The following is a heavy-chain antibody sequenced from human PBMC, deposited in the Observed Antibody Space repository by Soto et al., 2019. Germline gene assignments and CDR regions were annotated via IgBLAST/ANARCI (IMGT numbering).Heavy chain of an antibody. CDR1: GFTFSSYS. CDR3: ARDRARGYYDSSGYPQTLWY. J-gene: IGHJ4*02. D-gene: IGHD3-22*01. CDR2: ISSSSSYI. Sequence: GGSLRLSCAASGFTFSSYSMNWVRQAPGKGLEWVSSISSSSSYIYYADSVKGRFTISRDNAKNSLYLQMNSLRAEDPAVYYCARDRARGYYDSSGYPQTLWYWGQGTLVTVSS. V-gene: IGHV3-21*01.